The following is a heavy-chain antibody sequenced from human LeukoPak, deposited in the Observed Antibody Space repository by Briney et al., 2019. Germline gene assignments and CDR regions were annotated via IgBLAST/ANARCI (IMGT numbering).Heavy chain of an antibody. D-gene: IGHD5-18*01. CDR2: IRYTSET. CDR3: ASGGYRFHY. V-gene: IGHV3-48*04. J-gene: IGHJ4*02. CDR1: GFILSQYG. Sequence: GGSLRLSCAASGFILSQYGFNWVRQAPGKGLEWVSHIRYTSETFYADSVEGRFTISRDNTKNSLYLEMNSLRVEDTAVYYCASGGYRFHYWGLGTLVTVSS.